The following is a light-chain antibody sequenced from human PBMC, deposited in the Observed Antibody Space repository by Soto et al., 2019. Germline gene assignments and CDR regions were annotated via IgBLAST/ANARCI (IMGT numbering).Light chain of an antibody. CDR3: QQSYITPRT. Sequence: DIQMTQSPSSLSASVGDRVTITCRASQSITIYLNWYQQKPGKAPNLLIHAASSLQSGVPSRFSGSGSGTHFTLTISSLLPEDFATYYCQQSYITPRTFGGGTKVDIK. J-gene: IGKJ4*01. V-gene: IGKV1-39*01. CDR1: QSITIY. CDR2: AAS.